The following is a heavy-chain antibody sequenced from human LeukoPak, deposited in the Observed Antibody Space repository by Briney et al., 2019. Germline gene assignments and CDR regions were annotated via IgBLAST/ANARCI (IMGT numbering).Heavy chain of an antibody. V-gene: IGHV1-69*06. J-gene: IGHJ4*02. CDR1: GGTFSSYA. Sequence: SVKVSCKASGGTFSSYASSWVRQAPGQGLEWMGGIIPIFGTANYAQKFQGRVTITADKSTSTAYMELSSLRSEDTAVYYCASGDGGRPVFDYWGQGTMVTVCS. D-gene: IGHD2-15*01. CDR2: IIPIFGTA. CDR3: ASGDGGRPVFDY.